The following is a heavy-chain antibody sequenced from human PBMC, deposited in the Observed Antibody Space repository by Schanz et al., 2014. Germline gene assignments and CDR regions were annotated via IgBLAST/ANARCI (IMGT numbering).Heavy chain of an antibody. CDR1: GFTFSSYA. CDR3: VREGSSSPDCCYYNGMDV. V-gene: IGHV3-30*04. D-gene: IGHD6-6*01. Sequence: QLQLVESGGGVVQPGRSLRLSCAASGFTFSSYAMRWVRQAPGKGLEKVAVTSTDGTKTYYAASVRGRFTISRDNSKNTVYLQMNSLRAEDTAVYYCVREGSSSPDCCYYNGMDVWGQGTTVTVSS. CDR2: TSTDGTKT. J-gene: IGHJ6*02.